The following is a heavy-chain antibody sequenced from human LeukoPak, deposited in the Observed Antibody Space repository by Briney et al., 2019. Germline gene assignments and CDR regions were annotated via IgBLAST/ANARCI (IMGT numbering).Heavy chain of an antibody. CDR2: VYYSGTT. J-gene: IGHJ5*02. D-gene: IGHD6-13*01. V-gene: IGHV4-59*01. Sequence: SETLSLTCTVSGDSITSYYWSWVRQPPGKGLEWLGYVYYSGTTNYNPSLKSRVTMSMDTSKSQFSLKLSSVTAADTAVYYCARPHYTSSPWFWFDPWGQGTLVTVSS. CDR1: GDSITSYY. CDR3: ARPHYTSSPWFWFDP.